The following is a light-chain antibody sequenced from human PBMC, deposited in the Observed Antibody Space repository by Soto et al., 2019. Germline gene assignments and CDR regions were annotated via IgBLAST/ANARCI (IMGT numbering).Light chain of an antibody. V-gene: IGKV1-5*01. CDR3: QQYNNYSQT. Sequence: DIQMTQSPSTLSAHVGDRVTITCRASQSINNWVAWYQQKPGKAPKLLIYDASNLESGVPSRFSGGGSGTDFTLTISSLQPDDFATYYCQQYNNYSQTFGQGTKVEV. CDR2: DAS. J-gene: IGKJ1*01. CDR1: QSINNW.